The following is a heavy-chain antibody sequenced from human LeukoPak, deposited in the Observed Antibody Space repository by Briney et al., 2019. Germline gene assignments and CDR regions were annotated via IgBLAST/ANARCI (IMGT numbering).Heavy chain of an antibody. D-gene: IGHD3-22*01. V-gene: IGHV3-23*01. Sequence: PGGSLRLSCAASGFTFTSYAMSWVRQAPGKGLEWVSAISGSGGSTYYADSVKGRFTISRDNSKSTLYLQMNSLRAEDMAVYYCARASLNYDSSGYYSDLDYWGQGTLVTVSS. CDR1: GFTFTSYA. CDR3: ARASLNYDSSGYYSDLDY. CDR2: ISGSGGST. J-gene: IGHJ4*02.